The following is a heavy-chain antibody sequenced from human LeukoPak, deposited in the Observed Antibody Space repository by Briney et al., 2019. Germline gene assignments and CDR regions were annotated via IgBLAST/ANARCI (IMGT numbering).Heavy chain of an antibody. CDR1: GGSISSYY. D-gene: IGHD2-15*01. CDR3: ARDRGPDCSGGRCWDY. V-gene: IGHV4-59*01. J-gene: IGHJ4*02. Sequence: SETLSLTCTVSGGSISSYYWSWIRQPPGKGLEWIGYIYYSGSTNYNPSLKSRVTISVDTSKNQFSLKLSSVTAADTAMYYCARDRGPDCSGGRCWDYWGQGSLVTVSS. CDR2: IYYSGST.